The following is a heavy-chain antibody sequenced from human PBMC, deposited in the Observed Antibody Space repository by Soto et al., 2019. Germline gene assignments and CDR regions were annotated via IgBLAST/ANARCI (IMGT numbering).Heavy chain of an antibody. J-gene: IGHJ6*02. Sequence: GGSLRLSCAASGFTFSSYAMHWVRQAPGKGLEWVAVISYDGSNKYYADSVKGRFTISRDNSKNTLYLQMNSLRAEDTAVYYCARVSLHSSSWGVETYYYYYYGMDVWGQGTTVTVSS. V-gene: IGHV3-30-3*01. CDR2: ISYDGSNK. D-gene: IGHD6-13*01. CDR1: GFTFSSYA. CDR3: ARVSLHSSSWGVETYYYYYYGMDV.